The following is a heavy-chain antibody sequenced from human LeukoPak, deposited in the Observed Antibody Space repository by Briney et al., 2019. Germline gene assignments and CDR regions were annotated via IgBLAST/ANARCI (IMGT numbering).Heavy chain of an antibody. CDR2: INPSGGST. V-gene: IGHV1-46*01. CDR1: GYTFTSYY. D-gene: IGHD3-22*01. J-gene: IGHJ3*02. Sequence: GASVKVSCKASGYTFTSYYMHWVRQAPGQGLEWMGIINPSGGSTSYAQKFQGRVTMTRDTSTSTVYMELSSLRSEDTAVYYCARAAPAYYYDSGNRAFDIWGQGTMVTVSS. CDR3: ARAAPAYYYDSGNRAFDI.